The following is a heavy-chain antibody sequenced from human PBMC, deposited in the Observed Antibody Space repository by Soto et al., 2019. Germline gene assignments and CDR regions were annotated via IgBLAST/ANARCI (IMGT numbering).Heavy chain of an antibody. CDR3: ARGEGSSSGYYYYYGMDV. D-gene: IGHD6-6*01. Sequence: QVQLVQSGAEVKKPGSSVKVSCKASGGTFSSYAISWVRQAPGQGLAWMGGIIPIFGTANYAQKFQGRVTITADESTSTAYMELSSLRSEDTAVYYCARGEGSSSGYYYYYGMDVWGQGTTVTVSS. J-gene: IGHJ6*02. CDR1: GGTFSSYA. V-gene: IGHV1-69*01. CDR2: IIPIFGTA.